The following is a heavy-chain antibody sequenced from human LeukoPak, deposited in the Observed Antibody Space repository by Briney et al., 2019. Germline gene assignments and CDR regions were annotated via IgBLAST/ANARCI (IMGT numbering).Heavy chain of an antibody. CDR1: GFTFSSYE. V-gene: IGHV3-48*03. Sequence: PGGSLRLSCAASGFTFSSYEMNWVRQAPGKGLEWVSYISSSGSTIYYADSVKGRFTMSRDNAKNSLYLQMNSLRAEDTAVYYCAREGVEAVAGGFDYWGQGTLVTVSS. D-gene: IGHD6-19*01. J-gene: IGHJ4*02. CDR3: AREGVEAVAGGFDY. CDR2: ISSSGSTI.